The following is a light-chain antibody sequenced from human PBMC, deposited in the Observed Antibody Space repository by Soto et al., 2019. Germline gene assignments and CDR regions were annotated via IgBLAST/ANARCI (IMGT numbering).Light chain of an antibody. J-gene: IGKJ4*01. V-gene: IGKV1-39*01. Sequence: DIQMTQSPSSLSVSVGDRVTITCRASQTISASLNWFQQKAGKSPQLLIHGASNLQTGVPSRISGSGSGTDFTLTITDLQTEDSATYFCQQGFSPVLTFGGGTKVDI. CDR2: GAS. CDR1: QTISAS. CDR3: QQGFSPVLT.